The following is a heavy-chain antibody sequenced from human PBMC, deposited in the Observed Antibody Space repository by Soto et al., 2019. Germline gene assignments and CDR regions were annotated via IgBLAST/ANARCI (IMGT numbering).Heavy chain of an antibody. CDR2: IYYSGST. D-gene: IGHD3-22*01. CDR3: ARHPYYSTWFDP. V-gene: IGHV4-59*08. J-gene: IGHJ5*02. Sequence: QVQLQESGPGLVKPSETLSLTCTVSGGSISSYYWSWIRQPPGKGLEWIGYIYYSGSTNYNPSLNSRVTISVDTSKNQFSLKLRSVTAADTAVYYCARHPYYSTWFDPWGQGTLFTVSS. CDR1: GGSISSYY.